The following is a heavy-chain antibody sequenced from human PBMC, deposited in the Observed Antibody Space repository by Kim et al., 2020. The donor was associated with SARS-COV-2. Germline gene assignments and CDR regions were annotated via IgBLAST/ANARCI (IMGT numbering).Heavy chain of an antibody. J-gene: IGHJ6*02. Sequence: GGSLRLSCAASGFTFSSYSMNWVRQAPGKGLEWVSSISSSSSYIYYADSVKGRFTISRDNAKNSLYLQMNSLRAEDTAVYYCARGDSSSWYDRYYYYGMDVWGQGTTVTVSS. CDR2: ISSSSSYI. CDR3: ARGDSSSWYDRYYYYGMDV. CDR1: GFTFSSYS. D-gene: IGHD6-13*01. V-gene: IGHV3-21*01.